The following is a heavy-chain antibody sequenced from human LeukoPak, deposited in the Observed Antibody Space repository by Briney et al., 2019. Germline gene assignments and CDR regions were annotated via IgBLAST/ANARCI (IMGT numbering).Heavy chain of an antibody. Sequence: SETLSLTCTVSGGSISSYYWSWIRQPPGKGLEWIGYIYYSGSTNYNPSLKSRVTISVDTSENQFSLKLSSVTAADTAVYYCARDGGFTYYDSSGFDYWGQGTLVTVSS. V-gene: IGHV4-59*01. CDR2: IYYSGST. D-gene: IGHD3-22*01. CDR1: GGSISSYY. J-gene: IGHJ4*02. CDR3: ARDGGFTYYDSSGFDY.